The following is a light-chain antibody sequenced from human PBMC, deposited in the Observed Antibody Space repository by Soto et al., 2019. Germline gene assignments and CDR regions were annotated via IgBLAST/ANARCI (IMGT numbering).Light chain of an antibody. CDR1: QSVSSN. CDR3: QQYHNWPPWT. J-gene: IGKJ1*01. Sequence: EIVMTQSPATLSVSPGERATLSCRASQSVSSNLAWYQQKPGQAPRLLIYGASTRATAIPARFSGSGSGTEFTLTISSLLSEDFAVYYCQQYHNWPPWTFGQGTKVEIK. V-gene: IGKV3-15*01. CDR2: GAS.